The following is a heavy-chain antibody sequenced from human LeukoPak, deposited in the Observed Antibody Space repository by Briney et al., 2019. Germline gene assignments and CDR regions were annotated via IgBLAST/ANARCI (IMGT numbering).Heavy chain of an antibody. D-gene: IGHD3-10*01. CDR3: ARRTNYMVPGWDWFDP. V-gene: IGHV4-61*08. J-gene: IGHJ5*02. Sequence: SETLSLTCAVSGGSISSGGYSWSWIRQPPGKGLEWIGYIYYSGSTNYNPSLKSRVTISVDTSKNQFSLKLSSVTAADTAVYYCARRTNYMVPGWDWFDPWGQGTLVTVSS. CDR2: IYYSGST. CDR1: GGSISSGGYS.